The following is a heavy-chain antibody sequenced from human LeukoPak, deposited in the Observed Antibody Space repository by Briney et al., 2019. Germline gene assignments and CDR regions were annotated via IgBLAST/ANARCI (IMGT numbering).Heavy chain of an antibody. V-gene: IGHV1-8*01. CDR3: ARQADIAAAAPEDC. J-gene: IGHJ4*02. CDR1: GYTFTSYD. CDR2: MNPNSGNT. Sequence: ASVKVSCKASGYTFTSYDINWVRQATGQGLEWMGWMNPNSGNTGYAQKFQGRVTMTRNTSISTAYMELSSLRSEDTAVYYCARQADIAAAAPEDCWGQGTLVTVSS. D-gene: IGHD6-13*01.